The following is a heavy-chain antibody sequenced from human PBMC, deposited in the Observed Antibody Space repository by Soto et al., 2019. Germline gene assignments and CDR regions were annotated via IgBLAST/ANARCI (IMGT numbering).Heavy chain of an antibody. CDR3: ARLTGVPGGSYYYYYGMDV. V-gene: IGHV4-39*01. J-gene: IGHJ6*02. CDR2: IYYSGST. CDR1: GGSISSSSYY. D-gene: IGHD1-26*01. Sequence: QLQLQESGPGLVKPSETLSLTCTVSGGSISSSSYYWGWIRQPPGKGLEWIGSIYYSGSTYYNPSLKSRVTISVDTSKNQFSLKLSSVTAADTAVYYCARLTGVPGGSYYYYYGMDVWGQGTTVTVSS.